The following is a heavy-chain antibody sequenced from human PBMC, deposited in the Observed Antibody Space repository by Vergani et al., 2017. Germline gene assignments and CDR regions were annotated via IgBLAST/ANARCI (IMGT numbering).Heavy chain of an antibody. CDR3: ARGNYYGSGTYVDP. V-gene: IGHV3-66*02. CDR2: IYSGDET. Sequence: EAHLLESGGGLAQPGGSLRLSCAASGSTVSGNYMTWVRQAPGKGLEWVSHIYSGDETYYADSVKGRVTISRDTSKNTLHLQINNLRVEDTAVYYCARGNYYGSGTYVDPWGQGTLVTVSS. CDR1: GSTVSGNY. J-gene: IGHJ5*02. D-gene: IGHD3-10*01.